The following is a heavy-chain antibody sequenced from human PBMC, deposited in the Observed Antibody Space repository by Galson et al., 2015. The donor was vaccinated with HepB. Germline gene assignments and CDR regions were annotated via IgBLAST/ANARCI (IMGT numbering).Heavy chain of an antibody. V-gene: IGHV6-1*01. Sequence: CAISGDSVFNNSAAWNWIRQSPSRGLEWLGRTYYRSKWYNDYTVSVKSRITINPDTSKNQFSLQLTSVTPEDTAVYYCARVGGYCTNGVCQYYYYGMDVWGQGTTVTVSS. J-gene: IGHJ6*02. CDR1: GDSVFNNSAA. CDR3: ARVGGYCTNGVCQYYYYGMDV. CDR2: TYYRSKWYN. D-gene: IGHD2-8*01.